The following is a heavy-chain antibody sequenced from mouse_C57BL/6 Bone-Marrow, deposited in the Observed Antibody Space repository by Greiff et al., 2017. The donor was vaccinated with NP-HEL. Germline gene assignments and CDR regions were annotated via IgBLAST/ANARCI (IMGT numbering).Heavy chain of an antibody. J-gene: IGHJ4*01. D-gene: IGHD1-1*01. V-gene: IGHV5-4*01. CDR2: ISDGGSYT. CDR3: ARDPYYYGSSPYYAMDY. CDR1: GFTFSSYA. Sequence: EVNVVESGGGLVKPGGSLKLSCAASGFTFSSYAMSWVRQTPEKRLEWVATISDGGSYTYYPDNVKGRFTISRDNAKNNLYLQMSHLKSEDTAMYYCARDPYYYGSSPYYAMDYWGQGTSVTVSS.